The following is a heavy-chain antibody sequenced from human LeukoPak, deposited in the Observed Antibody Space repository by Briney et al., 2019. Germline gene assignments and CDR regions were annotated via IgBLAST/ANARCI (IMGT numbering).Heavy chain of an antibody. CDR2: ISSSSSYI. J-gene: IGHJ4*02. V-gene: IGHV3-21*01. D-gene: IGHD3-3*01. CDR1: GFTFSSYS. CDR3: ARLAERYDFWSGYDY. Sequence: GGSLRLSCAASGFTFSSYSMNWVRQAPGKGLEWVSSISSSSSYIYYADSVKGRFTISRGNAKNSLYLQMNSLRAEDTAVYYCARLAERYDFWSGYDYWGQGTLVTVSS.